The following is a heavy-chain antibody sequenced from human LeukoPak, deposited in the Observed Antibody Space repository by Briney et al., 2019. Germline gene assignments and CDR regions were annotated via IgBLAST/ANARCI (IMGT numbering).Heavy chain of an antibody. CDR2: TYFRSKWYY. D-gene: IGHD1-26*01. V-gene: IGHV6-1*01. CDR3: VRGLELTTRTEWFDS. Sequence: SQTLSLTCAISGDSVSRTSAAWTWIRQSSSRGLEWLGRTYFRSKWYYDYALSVRGRITINPDTSKNQFSLQLNSMTSEDTAVYYCVRGLELTTRTEWFDSWGQGILVTVS. CDR1: GDSVSRTSAA. J-gene: IGHJ5*01.